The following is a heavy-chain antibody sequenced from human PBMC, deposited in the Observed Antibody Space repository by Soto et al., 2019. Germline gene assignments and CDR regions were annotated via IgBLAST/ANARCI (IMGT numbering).Heavy chain of an antibody. Sequence: SETLSLTCTVSGGSISSGGYYWSWIRQHPGKGLEWIGYIYYSGSTYYNPSLKSRVTISVDTSKNQFSLKLSSVTAADTAVYYCARDRSSSGVGFDYWGQGTLVTVSS. D-gene: IGHD6-19*01. CDR3: ARDRSSSGVGFDY. J-gene: IGHJ4*02. V-gene: IGHV4-31*03. CDR1: GGSISSGGYY. CDR2: IYYSGST.